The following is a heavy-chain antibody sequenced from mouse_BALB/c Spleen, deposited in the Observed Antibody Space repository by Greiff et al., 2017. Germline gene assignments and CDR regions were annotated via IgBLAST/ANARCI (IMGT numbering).Heavy chain of an antibody. J-gene: IGHJ3*01. Sequence: EVMLVESGGGLVKPGGSLKLSCAASGFTFSSYAMSWVRQTPEKRLEWVASISSGGSTYYPDSVKGRFTISRDNARNILYLQMSSLRSEDTAMYYCARGQPFAYWGQGTLVTVSA. V-gene: IGHV5-6-5*01. CDR2: ISSGGST. CDR1: GFTFSSYA. CDR3: ARGQPFAY.